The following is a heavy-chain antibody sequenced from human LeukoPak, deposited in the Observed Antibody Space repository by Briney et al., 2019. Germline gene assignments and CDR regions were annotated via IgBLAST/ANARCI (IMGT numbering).Heavy chain of an antibody. CDR1: GYTFTGYY. J-gene: IGHJ4*02. V-gene: IGHV1-2*02. CDR2: INPNSGGT. D-gene: IGHD3-9*01. Sequence: ASVKVSCKASGYTFTGYYMHWVRQAPGQGLEWMGWINPNSGGTNYAQKFQGRVTMTRDTSISTAYMGLSRLRSDDTALYYCALLYDILTGYSNFDYWGQGTLVTVSS. CDR3: ALLYDILTGYSNFDY.